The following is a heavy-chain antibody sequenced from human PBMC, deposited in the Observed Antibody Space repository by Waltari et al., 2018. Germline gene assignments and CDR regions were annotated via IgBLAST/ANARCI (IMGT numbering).Heavy chain of an antibody. J-gene: IGHJ4*02. Sequence: QVQLQQWGAGLLKPSETLSLTCAVYGGSFSGYYWSWIRQPPGKGLEWIGEINHSGSTNYNPSLKSRVTISVDTSKNQFSRKLSSVTAADTAVYYCARGPYYDFWSGYYQTFDYWGQGTLVTVSS. V-gene: IGHV4-34*01. CDR2: INHSGST. CDR1: GGSFSGYY. D-gene: IGHD3-3*01. CDR3: ARGPYYDFWSGYYQTFDY.